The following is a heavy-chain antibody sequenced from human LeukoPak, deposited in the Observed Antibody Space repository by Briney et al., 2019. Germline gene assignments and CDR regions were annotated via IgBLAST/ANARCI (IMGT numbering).Heavy chain of an antibody. D-gene: IGHD2-2*01. J-gene: IGHJ4*02. Sequence: GSLRLSCAASGFTFSSYSMNWVRQAPGKGLEWVSYISSSSSTIYYADSVKGRFTISRDNAKNSLYLQMNSLRAEDTAVYYCASGVVVGPAAAGFDYWGQGTLVTVSS. V-gene: IGHV3-48*01. CDR3: ASGVVVGPAAAGFDY. CDR2: ISSSSSTI. CDR1: GFTFSSYS.